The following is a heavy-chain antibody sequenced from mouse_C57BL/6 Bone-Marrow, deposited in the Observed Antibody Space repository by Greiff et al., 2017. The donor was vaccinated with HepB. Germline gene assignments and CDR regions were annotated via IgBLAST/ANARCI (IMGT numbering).Heavy chain of an antibody. V-gene: IGHV1-80*01. Sequence: QVQLQQSGAELVKPGASVKISCKASGYAFSSYWMNWVKQRPGKGLEWIGQIYPGDGDTNYNGKFKGKATLTADKSSSTAYMQLSSLTSEDSAVYFCARSYYGSSLFAYWGQGTLVTVSA. J-gene: IGHJ3*01. CDR3: ARSYYGSSLFAY. CDR1: GYAFSSYW. CDR2: IYPGDGDT. D-gene: IGHD1-1*01.